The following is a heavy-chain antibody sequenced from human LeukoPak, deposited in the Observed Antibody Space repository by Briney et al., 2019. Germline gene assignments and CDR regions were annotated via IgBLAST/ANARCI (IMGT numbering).Heavy chain of an antibody. J-gene: IGHJ3*02. D-gene: IGHD6-19*01. CDR2: IKQDGSEK. CDR3: AKAEYSSGWYDAFDI. Sequence: PGGSLRLSCAASGFTFSSYWMSWVRQAPGKGLEWVANIKQDGSEKYYVDSVKGRFTISRDNSKNTLYLQMNSLRAEDTAVYYCAKAEYSSGWYDAFDIWGQGTMVTVSS. CDR1: GFTFSSYW. V-gene: IGHV3-7*03.